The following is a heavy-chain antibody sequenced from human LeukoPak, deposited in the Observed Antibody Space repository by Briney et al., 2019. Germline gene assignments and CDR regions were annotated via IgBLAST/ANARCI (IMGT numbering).Heavy chain of an antibody. Sequence: GSLRLSCAASGFTFSSYEMNWVRQPPGMGLEWIGEINHSGSTNYNPSLKSRVTISVDTSKNQFSLKLSSVTAADTAVYYCARIDSGWYAGSYYYYYYMDVWGKGTTVTVSS. CDR3: ARIDSGWYAGSYYYYYYMDV. CDR1: GFTFSSYE. CDR2: INHSGST. J-gene: IGHJ6*03. D-gene: IGHD6-19*01. V-gene: IGHV4-34*01.